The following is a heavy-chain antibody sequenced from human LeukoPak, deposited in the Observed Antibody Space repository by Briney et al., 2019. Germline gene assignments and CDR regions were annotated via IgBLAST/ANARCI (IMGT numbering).Heavy chain of an antibody. Sequence: PGGSLRLSCAASGFTFMSYSMNWVRQAPGRGLEWVSSIIMSSSFIYYAESLKGRFTISRDSSKDTLYLQMNSLRTEDTAVYFCAKDRLEFYGSARYYFDSWGQGSLVTVSS. CDR2: IIMSSSFI. J-gene: IGHJ4*02. CDR3: AKDRLEFYGSARYYFDS. V-gene: IGHV3-21*01. CDR1: GFTFMSYS. D-gene: IGHD3-10*01.